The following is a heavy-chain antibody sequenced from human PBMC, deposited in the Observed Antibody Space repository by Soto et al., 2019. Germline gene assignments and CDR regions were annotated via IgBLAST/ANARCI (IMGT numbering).Heavy chain of an antibody. J-gene: IGHJ4*02. Sequence: KPSETLSLTCAASGGSISSSNWWSWFLQPPWKGLEWIGEIYHSGSTNYNPSLKSRVTISVDKSKNQFSLKLSSVTAADTAVYYCARDLLGNSIDYWGQGTLVTVSS. CDR1: GGSISSSNW. V-gene: IGHV4-4*02. CDR2: IYHSGST. CDR3: ARDLLGNSIDY. D-gene: IGHD4-4*01.